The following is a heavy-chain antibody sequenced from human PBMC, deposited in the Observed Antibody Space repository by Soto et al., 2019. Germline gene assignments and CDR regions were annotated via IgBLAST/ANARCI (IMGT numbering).Heavy chain of an antibody. CDR2: LVPVFGTA. J-gene: IGHJ4*02. CDR3: ARSPGVFDY. CDR1: GGTFSSLA. D-gene: IGHD3-10*01. Sequence: QVQLVQSGAEVKKPGSSVKVSCKASGGTFSSLAISWVRQAPGQGLEWMGGLVPVFGTANYAQKFQDRETITADKSTSTSYMELSSLRSEDTAVYYCARSPGVFDYWGQGTLVTVSS. V-gene: IGHV1-69*06.